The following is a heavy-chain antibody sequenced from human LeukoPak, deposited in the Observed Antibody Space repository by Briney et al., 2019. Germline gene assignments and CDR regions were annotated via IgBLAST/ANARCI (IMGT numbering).Heavy chain of an antibody. CDR2: IFGSGLGT. CDR1: GFTFSSYA. D-gene: IGHD4-17*01. Sequence: GGSLRLSCAASGFTFSSYAMSWVRQAPGKGLEWVSLIFGSGLGTYYADSVKGRFTISRDNSKNTLYLQMNSLKAEDTALYYCARAMGATTVTFYWYFDLWGRGSPVTVSS. CDR3: ARAMGATTVTFYWYFDL. J-gene: IGHJ2*01. V-gene: IGHV3-23*01.